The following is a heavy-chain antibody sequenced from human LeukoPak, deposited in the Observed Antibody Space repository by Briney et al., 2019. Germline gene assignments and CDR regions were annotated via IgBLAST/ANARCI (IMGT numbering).Heavy chain of an antibody. J-gene: IGHJ4*02. CDR2: ISGSADGT. Sequence: GGSLRPSCAASGFTIRSNAMSWVRQAPGKGLEWVSAISGSADGTYYADSVKGRFTISRDNSKNTLYLQMDSLRAEDTAVYYCAKLYVYSFDYWGQGALVTVSS. D-gene: IGHD5/OR15-5a*01. CDR1: GFTIRSNA. CDR3: AKLYVYSFDY. V-gene: IGHV3-23*01.